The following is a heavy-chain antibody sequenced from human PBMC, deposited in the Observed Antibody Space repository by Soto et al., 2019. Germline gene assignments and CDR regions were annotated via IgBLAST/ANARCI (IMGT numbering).Heavy chain of an antibody. Sequence: PGESLKISCKGSGYSFTSYWIGWVRQMPGKGLEWMGIIHPGDSDTRYSPSFQGQVTISADNSISTAFLQWSSLKASDTAIYYCARLLAYSGSYLDYGMDVWGQETTGTVSS. CDR1: GYSFTSYW. CDR2: IHPGDSDT. V-gene: IGHV5-51*01. J-gene: IGHJ6*02. CDR3: ARLLAYSGSYLDYGMDV. D-gene: IGHD1-26*01.